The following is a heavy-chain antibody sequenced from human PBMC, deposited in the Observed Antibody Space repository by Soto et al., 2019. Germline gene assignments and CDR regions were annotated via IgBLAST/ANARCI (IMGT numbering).Heavy chain of an antibody. D-gene: IGHD2-15*01. CDR2: IKPDGSEK. J-gene: IGHJ4*02. CDR1: GFTFSSYW. CDR3: ARVGCGGGTGYNY. V-gene: IGHV3-7*04. Sequence: EVQLVESGGGLVQPGGSLRLSCAASGFTFSSYWMSWVRQAPGKGLEWVANIKPDGSEKHYVDSVKGRFTFSRDNAKNSLYLKMDGLRAEDTAVYYCARVGCGGGTGYNYWGQGTLVTVSS.